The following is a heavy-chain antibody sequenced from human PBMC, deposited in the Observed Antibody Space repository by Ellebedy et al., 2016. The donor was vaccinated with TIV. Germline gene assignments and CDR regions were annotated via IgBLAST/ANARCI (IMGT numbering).Heavy chain of an antibody. J-gene: IGHJ5*02. CDR1: GYTFTGYY. Sequence: ASVKVSXXVSGYTFTGYYMHWVRQAPGQGLEWMGWINPNSGGTNYAQKFQGRVTMTRDTSISTAYMELSRLRSDDTAVYYCATYDSSGWWFDPWGQGTLATVSS. D-gene: IGHD3-22*01. CDR2: INPNSGGT. CDR3: ATYDSSGWWFDP. V-gene: IGHV1-2*02.